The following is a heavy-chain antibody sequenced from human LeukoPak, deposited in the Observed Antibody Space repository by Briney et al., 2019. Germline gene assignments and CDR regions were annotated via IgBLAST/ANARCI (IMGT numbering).Heavy chain of an antibody. CDR2: INHSGST. D-gene: IGHD6-19*01. CDR3: ARAPVRHYFDY. V-gene: IGHV4-34*01. CDR1: GGSFSGYY. J-gene: IGHJ4*02. Sequence: KSSETLSLTCAVYGGSFSGYYWSWIRQPPGKGLEWIGDINHSGSTNYNPSLKSRVTISVDTSKNQFSLKLSSVTAADTAVYYCARAPVRHYFDYWGQGTLVTVSS.